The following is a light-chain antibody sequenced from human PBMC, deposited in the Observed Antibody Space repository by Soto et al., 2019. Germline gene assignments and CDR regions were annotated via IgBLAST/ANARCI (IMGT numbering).Light chain of an antibody. CDR2: DAS. J-gene: IGKJ2*02. CDR1: QSISSW. Sequence: DIQMTHSPSTLSASVRDMFTMTCXASQSISSWLAWYQQKPGKAPKLLIYDASSLESGVPSRFSGSGSGTEFTLTISSLQPDDFAIYSCQQYNTSPWTFGQGTKVDI. CDR3: QQYNTSPWT. V-gene: IGKV1-5*01.